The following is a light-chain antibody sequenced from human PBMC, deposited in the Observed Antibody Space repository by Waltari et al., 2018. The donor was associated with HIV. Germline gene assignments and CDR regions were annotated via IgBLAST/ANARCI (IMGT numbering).Light chain of an antibody. CDR3: QHYGSPPQT. J-gene: IGKJ1*01. Sequence: ESVLTQSPGPLSLSPGERATLSCRASQSVSSTSFACYHQPPGPAPRLIIYAASSSAAVTPDRFSGSGSGTDFLPTISRLAPEDFVVYYCQHYGSPPQTFGHGTKVEIK. V-gene: IGKV3-20*01. CDR2: AAS. CDR1: QSVSSTS.